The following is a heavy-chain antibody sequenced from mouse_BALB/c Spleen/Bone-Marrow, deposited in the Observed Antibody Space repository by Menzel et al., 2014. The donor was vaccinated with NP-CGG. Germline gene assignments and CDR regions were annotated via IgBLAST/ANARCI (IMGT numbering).Heavy chain of an antibody. V-gene: IGHV5-17*02. J-gene: IGHJ3*01. CDR2: ISSGSSTI. Sequence: EVMLVESGGGLVQPGGSRKLSCAAFGFTFSSFGMHWVRQAPEKGPEWVAYISSGSSTIYYADTVKGRFTISRDNPKNTLFLQMTSLRSEDTAMYYCASRAYWGQWTLVTVSS. CDR1: GFTFSSFG. CDR3: ASRAY.